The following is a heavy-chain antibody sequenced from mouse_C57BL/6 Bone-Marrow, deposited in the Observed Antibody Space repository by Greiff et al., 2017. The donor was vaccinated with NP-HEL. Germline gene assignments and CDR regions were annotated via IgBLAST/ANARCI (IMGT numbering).Heavy chain of an antibody. Sequence: QVQLQQPGTELVKPGTSVKLSCKSSGYTFTSYWMHWVKQRPGQGLEWIGNINPSNGGTNYNEKFKSKATLTVDKSSSTAYMQLSSLTSDDSVVYYCAREGRWCRRGYWDFEVCDTGTPVTVSS. CDR3: AREGRWCRRGYWDFEV. D-gene: IGHD1-1*02. V-gene: IGHV1-53*01. CDR1: GYTFTSYW. CDR2: INPSNGGT. J-gene: IGHJ1*03.